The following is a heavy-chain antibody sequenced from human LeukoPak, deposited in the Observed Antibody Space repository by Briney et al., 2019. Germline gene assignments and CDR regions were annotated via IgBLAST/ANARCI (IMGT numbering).Heavy chain of an antibody. V-gene: IGHV3-74*01. D-gene: IGHD1-26*01. Sequence: GGSLRLSCAASGFTYSTYWMHWVRQAPGKGLVWVSRINTDGKTITYADSVKGRFTISRDNAKKTLYLQMNSLRAEDTAVYYCARSQVGARDFAYWGQGTLVTVSS. J-gene: IGHJ4*02. CDR1: GFTYSTYW. CDR3: ARSQVGARDFAY. CDR2: INTDGKTI.